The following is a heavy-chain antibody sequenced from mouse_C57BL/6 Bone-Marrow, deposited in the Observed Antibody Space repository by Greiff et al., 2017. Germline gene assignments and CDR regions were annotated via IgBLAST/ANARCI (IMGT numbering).Heavy chain of an antibody. Sequence: EVQRVESGGGLVQPGGSLSLSCAASGFTFTDYYMSWVRQPPGKALEWLGFIRNKANGYTTEYSASVKGRFTISRDNSQSVLYLQMNALRAEDSATYYCARYPSYDSSYDYAMDYWGQGTSVTVSS. V-gene: IGHV7-3*01. CDR3: ARYPSYDSSYDYAMDY. CDR2: IRNKANGYTT. D-gene: IGHD1-1*01. J-gene: IGHJ4*01. CDR1: GFTFTDYY.